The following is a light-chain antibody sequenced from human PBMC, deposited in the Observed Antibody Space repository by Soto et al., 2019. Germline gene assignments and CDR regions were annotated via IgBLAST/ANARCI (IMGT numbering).Light chain of an antibody. CDR2: GAS. CDR1: QSVSSN. J-gene: IGKJ1*01. V-gene: IGKV3-20*01. Sequence: EIVMTQSPATLLVSPGERAALSFRASQSVSSNLACYQQKPGQATRLLIYGASSRANGIPDRFSGSGSGTDFTLTVSRLEPEDFAVYYCQQYGSSHPWTFGQGTKVDIK. CDR3: QQYGSSHPWT.